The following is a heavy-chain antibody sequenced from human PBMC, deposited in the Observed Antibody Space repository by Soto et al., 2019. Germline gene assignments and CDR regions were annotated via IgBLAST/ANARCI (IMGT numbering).Heavy chain of an antibody. CDR2: IIPIFGTA. V-gene: IGHV1-69*13. CDR3: ARDRMEMATGYYFDY. J-gene: IGHJ4*02. Sequence: ASVKVSCKAPGGTFSSYSISWVRQAPGQGLEWMGGIIPIFGTANYAQKFQGRVTITADESTSTAYMELSSLRSEDTAVYYCARDRMEMATGYYFDYWGQGTLVTVSS. CDR1: GGTFSSYS. D-gene: IGHD5-12*01.